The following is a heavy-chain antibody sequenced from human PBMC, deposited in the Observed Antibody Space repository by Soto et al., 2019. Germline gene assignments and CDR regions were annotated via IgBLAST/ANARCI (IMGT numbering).Heavy chain of an antibody. CDR2: IYYSGST. Sequence: PSLTMRLPCSVADGSSRNISCCRSWKNQPPGKGLEWIGSIYYSGSTYYNPSLKSRVTISVDTSKNQFALKLSSVPAADTAVYYCASSITIFGGVHYYMDVWGKGTTVTLSS. CDR3: ASSITIFGGVHYYMDV. D-gene: IGHD3-3*01. CDR1: DGSSRNISCC. V-gene: IGHV4-39*01. J-gene: IGHJ6*03.